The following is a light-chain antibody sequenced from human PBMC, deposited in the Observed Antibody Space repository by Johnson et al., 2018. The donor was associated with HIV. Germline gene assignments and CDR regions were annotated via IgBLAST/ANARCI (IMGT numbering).Light chain of an antibody. Sequence: QSVLTQPPSVSAAPGPKVTISCSGSSSNIGNNYVSWYQQLPGRAPKLLIYENNKRPSGIPDRFSGSKSGTSASLGITGLQTGDEADYYCGTWDSRLSAYVFGTGTKVTVL. V-gene: IGLV1-51*02. J-gene: IGLJ1*01. CDR2: ENN. CDR3: GTWDSRLSAYV. CDR1: SSNIGNNY.